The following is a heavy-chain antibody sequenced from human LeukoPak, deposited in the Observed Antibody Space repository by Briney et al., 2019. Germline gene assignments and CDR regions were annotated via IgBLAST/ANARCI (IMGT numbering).Heavy chain of an antibody. D-gene: IGHD3-22*01. V-gene: IGHV4-39*07. Sequence: PSETLSLTCTVSGGSISSSSYYWGWIRQPPGKGLEWIGSIYYSGSTYYNPSLKSRVTISVDTSKNQFSLKLSSVTAADTAVYYCARSFNYDSSDHFDYWGQGTLVTVSS. CDR3: ARSFNYDSSDHFDY. CDR2: IYYSGST. J-gene: IGHJ4*02. CDR1: GGSISSSSYY.